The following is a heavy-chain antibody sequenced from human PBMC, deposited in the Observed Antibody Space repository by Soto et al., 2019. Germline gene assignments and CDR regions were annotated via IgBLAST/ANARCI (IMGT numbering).Heavy chain of an antibody. CDR3: AKDKAAGQYDYYHGMDV. V-gene: IGHV3-23*01. J-gene: IGHJ6*02. CDR1: GFTFSSYA. CDR2: ISGSGGST. Sequence: PGGSLRLSCAASGFTFSSYAMSWVRQAPGKGLEWVSGISGSGGSTNYADTVKGRFTISRDNSKNTLYLQMNSLRAEDTAVYYCAKDKAAGQYDYYHGMDVCGQRTTVTVSS. D-gene: IGHD6-13*01.